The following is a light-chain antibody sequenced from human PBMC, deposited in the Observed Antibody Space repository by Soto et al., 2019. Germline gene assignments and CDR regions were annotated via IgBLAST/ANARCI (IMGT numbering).Light chain of an antibody. V-gene: IGKV1-5*03. CDR1: RSLTRW. J-gene: IGKJ1*01. CDR2: ETS. CDR3: QQYSTFWT. Sequence: DIQMSQSPSTLSASVGDRVTITCRASRSLTRWLAWYQQKPGRAPKLLIYETSILQSGVPSRFSGSGSGTYFTLTSSGVQPDDIASYCCQQYSTFWTFGQGPRVELK.